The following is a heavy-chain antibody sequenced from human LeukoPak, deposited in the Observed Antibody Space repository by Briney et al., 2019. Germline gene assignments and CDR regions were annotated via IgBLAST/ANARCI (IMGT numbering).Heavy chain of an antibody. Sequence: PSETLSLTCTVSGGSISSYYWSWIRQPAGKGLEWIGRIYTSGSTNYNPSLKSRVTMSVDTSKNQFSLKLSSVTAADTAVYYCARGPLYSSSWYNWFDPWGQGTLVTVSS. CDR1: GGSISSYY. V-gene: IGHV4-4*07. CDR3: ARGPLYSSSWYNWFDP. J-gene: IGHJ5*02. D-gene: IGHD6-13*01. CDR2: IYTSGST.